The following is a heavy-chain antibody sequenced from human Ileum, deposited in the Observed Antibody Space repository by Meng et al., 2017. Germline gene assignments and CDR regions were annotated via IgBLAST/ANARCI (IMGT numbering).Heavy chain of an antibody. Sequence: QLLVQEAGPGLVEPSETLPLTCIVSGGSIRSTANVYSWGWIRQPPGKGLEWIGSIYSTGTTYYNPSLESRVTISRDTSKNQFSLKLTSVTAADTAVYYCARQPTGYPNWFDPWGQGTLVTVSS. D-gene: IGHD3-9*01. J-gene: IGHJ5*02. V-gene: IGHV4-39*07. CDR1: GGSIRSTANVYS. CDR2: IYSTGTT. CDR3: ARQPTGYPNWFDP.